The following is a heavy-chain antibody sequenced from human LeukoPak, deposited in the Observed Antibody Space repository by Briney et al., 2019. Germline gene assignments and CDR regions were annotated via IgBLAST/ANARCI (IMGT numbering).Heavy chain of an antibody. Sequence: GGSLRLSCAASGIIFSDHWMTWVRQAPGKGLEWVSVVYSGGSTYSADSVKGRFTISRDNSKNTLYLQMNSLRAEDSAVYYCARDRYSYGFALDCWGQGTLVTVSS. CDR2: VYSGGST. V-gene: IGHV3-66*02. CDR1: GIIFSDHW. CDR3: ARDRYSYGFALDC. J-gene: IGHJ4*02. D-gene: IGHD5-18*01.